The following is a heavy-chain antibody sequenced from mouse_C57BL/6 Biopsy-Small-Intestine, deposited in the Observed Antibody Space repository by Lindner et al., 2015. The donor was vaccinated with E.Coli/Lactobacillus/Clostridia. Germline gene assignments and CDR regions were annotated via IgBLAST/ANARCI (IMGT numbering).Heavy chain of an antibody. CDR3: ASHYDAFAY. Sequence: VQLQESGAELARPGASVKLSCKASGYTFTNFGVSWVKQRTGQGLEWIGEIYPRSYNTYYNEKFKGKATLTADKSSSTAYMELRSLTSEDSAVYFCASHYDAFAYWGQGTLVTVSA. CDR2: IYPRSYNT. J-gene: IGHJ3*01. CDR1: GYTFTNFG. D-gene: IGHD2-3*01. V-gene: IGHV1-81*01.